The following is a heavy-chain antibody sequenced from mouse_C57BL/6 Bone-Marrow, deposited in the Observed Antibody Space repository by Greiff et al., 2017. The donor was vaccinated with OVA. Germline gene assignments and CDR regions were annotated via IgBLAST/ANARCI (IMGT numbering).Heavy chain of an antibody. CDR3: ARAGYCDNDGYFDY. J-gene: IGHJ2*01. Sequence: QVQLQQPGAELVKPGASVKMSCKASGYTFTSYWITWVKQRPGQGLAWIGDIYPGSGSTNYNEKFKSKATLTVDTSSSTAYMQLSSLTSADSAVYYCARAGYCDNDGYFDYWGQGTTLTVSS. CDR1: GYTFTSYW. D-gene: IGHD2-4*01. V-gene: IGHV1-55*01. CDR2: IYPGSGST.